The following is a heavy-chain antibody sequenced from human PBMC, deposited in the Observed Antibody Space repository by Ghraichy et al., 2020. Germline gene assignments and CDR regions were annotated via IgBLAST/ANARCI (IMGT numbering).Heavy chain of an antibody. CDR2: ISSSGGST. V-gene: IGHV3-23*01. CDR3: AKALGYNFGGPYDY. J-gene: IGHJ4*02. Sequence: GGSLRLSCAASGFTFSSYAISWVRQAPGKGLEWVSSISSSGGSTYYADSVKGRFTISRDNSKNTLYLQMNSLRAEDTAVYFCAKALGYNFGGPYDYWGQGTLVTVSS. CDR1: GFTFSSYA. D-gene: IGHD5-18*01.